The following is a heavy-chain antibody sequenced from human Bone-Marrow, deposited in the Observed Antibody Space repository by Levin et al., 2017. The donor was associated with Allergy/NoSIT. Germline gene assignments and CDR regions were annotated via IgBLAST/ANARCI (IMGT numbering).Heavy chain of an antibody. J-gene: IGHJ6*04. CDR2: INHSGST. D-gene: IGHD4-11*01. Sequence: LSQTLSLPCAVYGGSFCVYYWSWIRQPPGKGLEWIGEINHSGSTNYNPSLKSRVTISVDTSKNQFSLKLSSVTAADTAVYYCASTQNNYRNYRLMDVWGKGTTVTVSS. CDR3: ASTQNNYRNYRLMDV. V-gene: IGHV4-34*01. CDR1: GGSFCVYY.